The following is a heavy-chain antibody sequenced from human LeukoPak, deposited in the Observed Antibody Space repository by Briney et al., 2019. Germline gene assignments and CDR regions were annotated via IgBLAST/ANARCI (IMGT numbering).Heavy chain of an antibody. J-gene: IGHJ3*02. CDR1: GGSISISSSSYY. D-gene: IGHD2-15*01. CDR2: IYYSGST. Sequence: SETLSLTCTVSGGSISISSSSYYWGWIRQPPGKGLEWIGSIYYSGSTYYNPSLKSRVTISVDTSKNQFSLKLSSVTAADTAVYYCTRQRIVVVVAATSDAFDIWGQGTMVTVSS. CDR3: TRQRIVVVVAATSDAFDI. V-gene: IGHV4-39*07.